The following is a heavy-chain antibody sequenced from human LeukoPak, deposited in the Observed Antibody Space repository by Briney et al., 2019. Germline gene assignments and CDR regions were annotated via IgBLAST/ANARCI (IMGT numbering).Heavy chain of an antibody. Sequence: SETLSLTCAVSGYSISSDNYWVWIRQPPGQGLEWTGRIYHSGSTYYNPSLKSRVTMSVDTSKNQFSLKVSSVTAADTAVYYCARAPRDSSSSNYMRRFDYWGQGTLVTVSS. V-gene: IGHV4-38-2*01. J-gene: IGHJ4*02. D-gene: IGHD3-22*01. CDR3: ARAPRDSSSSNYMRRFDY. CDR2: IYHSGST. CDR1: GYSISSDNY.